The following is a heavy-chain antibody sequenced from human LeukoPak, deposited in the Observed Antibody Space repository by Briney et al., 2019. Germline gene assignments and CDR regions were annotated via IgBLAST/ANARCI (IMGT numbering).Heavy chain of an antibody. CDR3: ARVKSSGYRGSFFDY. V-gene: IGHV1-18*01. CDR1: GYTFTSYG. J-gene: IGHJ4*02. CDR2: ISAYNGNT. Sequence: ASVKVSCKASGYTFTSYGISWVRQAPGQGLEWMGWISAYNGNTNYAQKLQGRVTMTTDTSTSTAYMELRSLRSDDTAVYYCARVKSSGYRGSFFDYWGQGTLVTVSS. D-gene: IGHD5-12*01.